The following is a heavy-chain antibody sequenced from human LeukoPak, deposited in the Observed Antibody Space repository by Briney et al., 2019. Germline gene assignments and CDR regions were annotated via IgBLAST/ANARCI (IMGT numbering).Heavy chain of an antibody. J-gene: IGHJ5*02. CDR2: IKQDGSET. D-gene: IGHD5-24*01. Sequence: GGSLRLSCAASGFTFSAYWMSWVRQAPGKGLEWVARIKQDGSETYYVDSVKGRFTISRDNAKNSLYLQMNSLRAEDTALYYCAAGGSMATSTRWFDLWGQGTLVTVSS. CDR3: AAGGSMATSTRWFDL. V-gene: IGHV3-7*01. CDR1: GFTFSAYW.